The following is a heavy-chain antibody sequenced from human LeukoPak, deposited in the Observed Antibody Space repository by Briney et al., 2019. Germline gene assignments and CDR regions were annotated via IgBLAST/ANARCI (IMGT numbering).Heavy chain of an antibody. J-gene: IGHJ4*02. Sequence: GGSLRLSCAASGFSFSNYEMNWVRQAPGKGLEWVSYITGGSTTIYYADSVKGRFTISRDNAKNSLYLQMNSLRAEDTAVYYCARDYSTVTSFFDYWGQGTLVTVSS. V-gene: IGHV3-48*03. CDR2: ITGGSTTI. CDR1: GFSFSNYE. CDR3: ARDYSTVTSFFDY. D-gene: IGHD4-17*01.